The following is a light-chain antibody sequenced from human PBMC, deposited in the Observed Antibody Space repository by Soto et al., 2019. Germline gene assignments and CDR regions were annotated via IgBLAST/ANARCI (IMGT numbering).Light chain of an antibody. CDR2: GAS. CDR3: QQYGSSPGT. Sequence: EIVLTQSPGTLSLSPGERATLSCRASPSVSSSYLAWYKQKPGQAPRLPIYGASSRATGIPDRFSGSGSGTDFTLTISRLEPEDFAVYYCQQYGSSPGTFGQGTKLEIK. V-gene: IGKV3-20*01. J-gene: IGKJ2*01. CDR1: PSVSSSY.